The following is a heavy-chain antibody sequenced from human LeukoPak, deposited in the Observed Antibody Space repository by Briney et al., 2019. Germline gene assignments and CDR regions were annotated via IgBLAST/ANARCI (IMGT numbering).Heavy chain of an antibody. CDR1: GGSFSGYY. CDR3: ASSKGGNYGDYAFDY. V-gene: IGHV4-34*01. D-gene: IGHD4-17*01. J-gene: IGHJ4*02. Sequence: SETLSLTCAVYGGSFSGYYWSWIRQPPGKGLEWIGEINHSGSTNYNPSLKSRVTISVDTSKNQFSLKLSSVTAADTAVYYCASSKGGNYGDYAFDYWGQGTLVTVSS. CDR2: INHSGST.